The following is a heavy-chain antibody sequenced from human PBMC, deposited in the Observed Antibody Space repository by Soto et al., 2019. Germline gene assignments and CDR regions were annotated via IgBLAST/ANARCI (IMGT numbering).Heavy chain of an antibody. D-gene: IGHD2-15*01. J-gene: IGHJ4*02. Sequence: GGSLRLSCSASGFAFSSEWMHWVRQAPGKGLVWVSRIDPYDTGITYADSVKGRFTISRDNAKNTLYLQMNSLRAEDTAVYYCTSDTFGARDSWGQGTLVTVSS. V-gene: IGHV3-74*01. CDR1: GFAFSSEW. CDR2: IDPYDTGI. CDR3: TSDTFGARDS.